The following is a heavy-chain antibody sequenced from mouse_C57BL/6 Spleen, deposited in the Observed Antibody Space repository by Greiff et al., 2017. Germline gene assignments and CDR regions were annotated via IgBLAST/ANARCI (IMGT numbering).Heavy chain of an antibody. J-gene: IGHJ2*01. Sequence: QVQLQQSGAELVKPGASVKISCKASGYAFSSYWMNWVKQRPGKGLEWIGQIYPGDGDTNYNGKFKGKATLTADKSSSTAYMQLSSLTSEDSAVYFCARSLRYRYYFDYWGQGTTLTVSS. CDR3: ARSLRYRYYFDY. CDR1: GYAFSSYW. CDR2: IYPGDGDT. V-gene: IGHV1-80*01. D-gene: IGHD1-1*01.